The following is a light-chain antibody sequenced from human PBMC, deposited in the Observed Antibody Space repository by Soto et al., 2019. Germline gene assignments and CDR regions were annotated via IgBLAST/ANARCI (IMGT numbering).Light chain of an antibody. V-gene: IGKV1-5*01. CDR3: QQRHMWPIT. Sequence: DIQMTQSPSTLSASVGDRVTITCRASQSISSWLAWYQQKPGKAPKLLIYDASSLESGVPSRFSGSGSGTDFTLTISSLEPEDSAVYYCQQRHMWPITFGQGTRLGI. J-gene: IGKJ5*01. CDR1: QSISSW. CDR2: DAS.